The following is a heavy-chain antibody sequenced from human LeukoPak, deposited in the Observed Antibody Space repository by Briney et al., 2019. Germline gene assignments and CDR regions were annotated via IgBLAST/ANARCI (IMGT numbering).Heavy chain of an antibody. CDR3: AKDGETHDFWSGPLRFDP. CDR1: GSTFDDYA. CDR2: ISGDGGST. J-gene: IGHJ5*02. V-gene: IGHV3-43*02. Sequence: GGSLRLSCAASGSTFDDYAMHWVRQAPGKGLEWVSLISGDGGSTYYADSVKGRFTISRDNSKNSLYLQMNSLRTEDTALYYCAKDGETHDFWSGPLRFDPWGQGTLVTVSS. D-gene: IGHD3-3*01.